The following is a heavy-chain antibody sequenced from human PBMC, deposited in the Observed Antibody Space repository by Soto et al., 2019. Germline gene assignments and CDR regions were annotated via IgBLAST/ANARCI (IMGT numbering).Heavy chain of an antibody. CDR1: GFTFSDYG. CDR2: ISYDGSDK. Sequence: ESGGGVVQPGRSLRLSCAASGFTFSDYGMHWVRQAPGTGLEWVAVISYDGSDKYYADSVKGRFTISRDNSKNRLYLQMNILRAEDTTVYYCATMERLFDYWRQGTLVTVSS. V-gene: IGHV3-30*03. J-gene: IGHJ4*02. CDR3: ATMERLFDY. D-gene: IGHD3-3*01.